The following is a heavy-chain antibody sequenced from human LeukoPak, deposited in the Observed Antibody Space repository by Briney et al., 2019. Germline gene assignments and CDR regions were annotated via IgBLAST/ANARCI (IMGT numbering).Heavy chain of an antibody. J-gene: IGHJ6*03. D-gene: IGHD6-19*01. V-gene: IGHV1-18*01. CDR3: ASGPYYSSGQPAGFEGYYYYMDV. CDR2: ISAYNGNT. Sequence: GASVNVSCKASGYTFTSYGISWVRQAPGQGLEWMGWISAYNGNTNYAQKLQGRVTMTTDTSTSTAYMELRSLRSDDTAVYYCASGPYYSSGQPAGFEGYYYYMDVWGKGTTVTVSS. CDR1: GYTFTSYG.